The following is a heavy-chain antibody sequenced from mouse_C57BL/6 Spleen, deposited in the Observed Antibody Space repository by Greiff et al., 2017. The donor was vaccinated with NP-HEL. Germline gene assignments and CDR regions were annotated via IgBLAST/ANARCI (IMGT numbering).Heavy chain of an antibody. V-gene: IGHV1-82*01. CDR1: GYAFSSSW. CDR3: ARRDWFAY. J-gene: IGHJ3*01. Sequence: QVQLKQSGPELVKPGASVKISCKASGYAFSSSWMNWVKQRPGKGLEWIGRIYPGDGDTNYNGKFKGKATLTADKSSSTAYMQLSSLTSEDSAVYFCARRDWFAYWGQGTLVTVSA. CDR2: IYPGDGDT.